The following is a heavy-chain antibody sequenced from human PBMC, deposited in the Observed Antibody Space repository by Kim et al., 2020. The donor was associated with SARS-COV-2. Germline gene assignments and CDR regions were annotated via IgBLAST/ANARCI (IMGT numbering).Heavy chain of an antibody. CDR3: TTSQTSEGLPAPSHY. CDR2: IRIKPNNYAT. J-gene: IGHJ4*02. V-gene: IGHV3-73*01. Sequence: GGSLRLSCAASGFRFSGSGVHWVRQASGKGLEWVGRIRIKPNNYATAYAASVEGRFTISRDDSKNTAYLQMNSLKTEDTAVYYCTTSQTSEGLPAPSHYWGQRTLVTVSS. D-gene: IGHD6-13*01. CDR1: GFRFSGSG.